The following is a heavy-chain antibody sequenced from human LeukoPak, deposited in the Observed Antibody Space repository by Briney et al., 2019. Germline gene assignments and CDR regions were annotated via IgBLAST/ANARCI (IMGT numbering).Heavy chain of an antibody. CDR1: GGSISSGDYY. V-gene: IGHV4-30-4*01. CDR3: AVLGPNSGSYYDYYYYGMDV. J-gene: IGHJ6*02. Sequence: TLSLTCTVSGGSISSGDYYWSWIRQPPGKGLEWIGYIYYSGSTYYNPSLKSRVTISVDTSKNQFSLKLSSVTAADTAVYYCAVLGPNSGSYYDYYYYGMDVWGQGTTVTVSS. D-gene: IGHD1-26*01. CDR2: IYYSGST.